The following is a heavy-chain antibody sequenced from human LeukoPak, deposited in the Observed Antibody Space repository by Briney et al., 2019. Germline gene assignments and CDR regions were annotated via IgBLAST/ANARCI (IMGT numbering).Heavy chain of an antibody. J-gene: IGHJ4*02. V-gene: IGHV3-9*01. CDR1: GFTFDDYA. CDR3: AKAFRVTAILDPFDY. D-gene: IGHD2-21*02. Sequence: GGSLRLSCAASGFTFDDYAMHWVRQAPGKGLEWVSGISWNSGSIGYADSVKGRFTISRDNAKNSLYLQMNSLRAEDTALYYCAKAFRVTAILDPFDYWGQGTLVTVSS. CDR2: ISWNSGSI.